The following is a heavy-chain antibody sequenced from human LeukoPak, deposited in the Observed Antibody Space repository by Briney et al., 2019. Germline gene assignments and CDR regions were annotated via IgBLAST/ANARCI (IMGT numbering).Heavy chain of an antibody. CDR1: GGSFSGYY. CDR2: INHSGST. J-gene: IGHJ4*02. D-gene: IGHD2-15*01. Sequence: SETLSLTCAVCGGSFSGYYWSWIRQPPGKGLEWIGEINHSGSTYYNPSLKSRVTISVDTSKNQFSLKLSSVTAADTAVYYCARLWSTDCSGGTCPHQPNYWGQGTLVTVSS. CDR3: ARLWSTDCSGGTCPHQPNY. V-gene: IGHV4-34*01.